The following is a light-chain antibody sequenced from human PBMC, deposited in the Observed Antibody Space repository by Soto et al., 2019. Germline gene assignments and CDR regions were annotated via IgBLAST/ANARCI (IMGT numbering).Light chain of an antibody. J-gene: IGLJ2*01. CDR1: SGDVAGYNY. Sequence: QSALTQPPSVCGSPGQSVTITCTGTSGDVAGYNYVSWYQRLPGKAPKLIIYEVTRRPSGVPARFSGSKSGNKASLAVSGLQAEDEADDYYSSYAGPNNHLVFGGGTKLTVL. CDR2: EVT. CDR3: SSYAGPNNHLV. V-gene: IGLV2-8*01.